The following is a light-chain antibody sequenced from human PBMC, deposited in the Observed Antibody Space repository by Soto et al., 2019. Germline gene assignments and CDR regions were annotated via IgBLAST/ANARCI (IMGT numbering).Light chain of an antibody. CDR1: ISNVGNNH. V-gene: IGLV1-51*01. Sequence: QSVLTQPPSVSAAPGEKVTISCSGGISNVGNNHVSWYQQLPGTAPKLLIYEINKRLSGIPDRFSASKSGTLATLGITGLQTGDEADYYCGTWDSSLSVVVFGGGTKLTVL. CDR3: GTWDSSLSVVV. J-gene: IGLJ2*01. CDR2: EIN.